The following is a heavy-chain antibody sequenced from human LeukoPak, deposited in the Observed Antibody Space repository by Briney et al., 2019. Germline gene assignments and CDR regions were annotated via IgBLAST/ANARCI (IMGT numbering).Heavy chain of an antibody. D-gene: IGHD2-21*01. Sequence: ASVKVSCKASGHTFTSYYMHWVRQAPGQGLEWMGIINPSGGSTSYAQKFQGRVTMTRDMSTSTVYMELSSLRSEDTAVYYCARAPSVISGVDYWGQGTLVTVSS. CDR3: ARAPSVISGVDY. CDR2: INPSGGST. V-gene: IGHV1-46*01. CDR1: GHTFTSYY. J-gene: IGHJ4*02.